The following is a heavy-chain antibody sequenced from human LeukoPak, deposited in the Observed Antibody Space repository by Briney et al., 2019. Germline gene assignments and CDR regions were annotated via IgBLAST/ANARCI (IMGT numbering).Heavy chain of an antibody. Sequence: SGTPSLTCAVSGGSISSSNWWSWVRQPPGKGLEWIGEIYHSGSTNYNPSLKSRVTISVDKSKNQFSLKLSSVTAADTAVYYCARERIVVVPAATEALNWFDPWGQGTLVTVS. CDR2: IYHSGST. J-gene: IGHJ5*02. CDR3: ARERIVVVPAATEALNWFDP. V-gene: IGHV4-4*02. CDR1: GGSISSSNW. D-gene: IGHD2-2*01.